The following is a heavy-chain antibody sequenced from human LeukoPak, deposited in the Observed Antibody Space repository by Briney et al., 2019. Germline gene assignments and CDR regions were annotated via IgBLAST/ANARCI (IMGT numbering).Heavy chain of an antibody. V-gene: IGHV4-28*03. J-gene: IGHJ4*02. D-gene: IGHD3-22*01. Sequence: SETLSLTCAVSGYSITSSSWWGWIRQPPGKGLEWIGYIYHSGTTYYNPSLQSRVTMSVDTSKNQFSLKLSSVIAVDTAVYYCARDSDDSSGYFYDYWGQGALVTVSS. CDR3: ARDSDDSSGYFYDY. CDR2: IYHSGTT. CDR1: GYSITSSSW.